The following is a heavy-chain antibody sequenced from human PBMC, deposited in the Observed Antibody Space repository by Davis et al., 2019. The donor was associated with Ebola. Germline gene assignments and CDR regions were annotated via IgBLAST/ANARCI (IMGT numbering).Heavy chain of an antibody. Sequence: GESLKISCAASGFTFSSYSMNWVRQAPGKGLEWVSSISSSSSYIYYADSVKGRFTISRDNAKNSLYLQMNSLRTEDTAVYYCASGVSNYDYWGQGTLVTVSS. CDR1: GFTFSSYS. V-gene: IGHV3-21*01. J-gene: IGHJ4*02. CDR2: ISSSSSYI. CDR3: ASGVSNYDY. D-gene: IGHD1-7*01.